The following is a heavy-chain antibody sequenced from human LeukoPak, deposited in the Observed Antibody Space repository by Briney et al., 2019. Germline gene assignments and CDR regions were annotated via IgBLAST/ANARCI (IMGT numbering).Heavy chain of an antibody. CDR1: GGSISSYY. Sequence: PSETLSLTCTVSGGSISSYYWSWIRQPPGKGLEWIGYIYYSGSTNYNPSLKSRVTISVDTSKNQFSLKLSSVTAADMAVYYCAKGYCTNGVCYSNWFDPWGQGTLVTVSS. J-gene: IGHJ5*02. D-gene: IGHD2-8*01. V-gene: IGHV4-59*01. CDR2: IYYSGST. CDR3: AKGYCTNGVCYSNWFDP.